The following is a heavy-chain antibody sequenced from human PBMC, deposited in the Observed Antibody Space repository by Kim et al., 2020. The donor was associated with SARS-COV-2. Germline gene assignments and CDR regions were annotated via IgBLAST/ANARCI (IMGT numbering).Heavy chain of an antibody. CDR3: TTVLRYFDPYGMDV. CDR2: IKSKTDGGTT. CDR1: GFTFSNAW. V-gene: IGHV3-15*01. J-gene: IGHJ6*02. Sequence: GGSLRLSCAASGFTFSNAWMSWVRQAPGKGLEWVGRIKSKTDGGTTDYAAPVKGRFTISRDDSKNTLYLQMNSLKTEDTAVYYCTTVLRYFDPYGMDVWGQGTTVTVSS. D-gene: IGHD3-9*01.